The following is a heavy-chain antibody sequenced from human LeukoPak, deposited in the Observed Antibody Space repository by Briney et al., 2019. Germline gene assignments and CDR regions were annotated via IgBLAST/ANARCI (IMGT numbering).Heavy chain of an antibody. J-gene: IGHJ4*02. CDR1: GFTFSSYW. Sequence: GGSLRLSCAASGFTFSSYWMSWVRQAPGKGLEWVANIKQDGSEKYYVDSVKGRFTISRDNAKNSLYLQMNSLRAEDTAVYYCAKDPSRSGSYYGYWGQGTLVTVSS. D-gene: IGHD1-26*01. V-gene: IGHV3-7*01. CDR2: IKQDGSEK. CDR3: AKDPSRSGSYYGY.